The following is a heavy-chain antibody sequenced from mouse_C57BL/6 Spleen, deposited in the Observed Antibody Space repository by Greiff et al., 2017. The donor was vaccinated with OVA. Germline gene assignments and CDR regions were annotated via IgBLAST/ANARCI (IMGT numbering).Heavy chain of an antibody. J-gene: IGHJ4*01. D-gene: IGHD2-5*01. V-gene: IGHV1-15*01. Sequence: QVQLQQSGAELVRPGASVTLSCKASGYTFTDYEMHWVKQTPVHGLEWIGAIDPETGGTAYNQKFKGKAILTADKSSSTAYMELRCLTSEDSAVYDCKRASNYGYYDMDYWGQGTSVTVSS. CDR3: KRASNYGYYDMDY. CDR1: GYTFTDYE. CDR2: IDPETGGT.